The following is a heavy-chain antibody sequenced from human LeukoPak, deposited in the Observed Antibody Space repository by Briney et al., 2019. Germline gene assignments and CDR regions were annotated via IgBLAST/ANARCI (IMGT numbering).Heavy chain of an antibody. V-gene: IGHV3-33*01. CDR3: ARDERGYYNSSGFFGAIDY. J-gene: IGHJ4*02. Sequence: GKSLRLSCAASGFTFNSYAMHWVRRAPGKGLEWVAFIWYDGNNKYYADSVRGRFTMSRDNSKNTLDLQMNSLRAEDTAVYYCARDERGYYNSSGFFGAIDYWGQGTLVTVSS. CDR1: GFTFNSYA. CDR2: IWYDGNNK. D-gene: IGHD3-22*01.